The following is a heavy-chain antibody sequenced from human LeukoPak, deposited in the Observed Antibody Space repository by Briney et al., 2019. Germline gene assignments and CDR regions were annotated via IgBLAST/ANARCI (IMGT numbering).Heavy chain of an antibody. CDR2: INHSGST. Sequence: SETLSLTCTVSGGSISDYYWSWIRQPPGKGLEWIGEINHSGSTNYNPSLKSRVTISVDTSKNQFSLKLSSVTAADTAVYYCARRDTAMASNFADWGQGTLVTVSS. J-gene: IGHJ4*02. V-gene: IGHV4-34*01. CDR1: GGSISDYY. CDR3: ARRDTAMASNFAD. D-gene: IGHD5-18*01.